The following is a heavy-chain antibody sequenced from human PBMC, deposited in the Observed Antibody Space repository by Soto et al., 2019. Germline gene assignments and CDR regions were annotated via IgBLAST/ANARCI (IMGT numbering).Heavy chain of an antibody. CDR3: ARRGAAGNQAFDI. J-gene: IGHJ3*02. D-gene: IGHD6-13*01. V-gene: IGHV3-30-3*01. CDR1: GFTFSSYA. CDR2: ISYDGSNK. Sequence: QVQLVESGGGVVQPGRSLRLSCAASGFTFSSYAMHWVRQAPGKGLEWVAVISYDGSNKYYADSVKGRFTISRDNSKNTLYLQMNSLRAEDTPVYYCARRGAAGNQAFDIWGQGTMVTVSS.